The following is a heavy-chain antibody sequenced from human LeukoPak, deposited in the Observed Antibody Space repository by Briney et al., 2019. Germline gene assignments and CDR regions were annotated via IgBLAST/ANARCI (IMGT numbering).Heavy chain of an antibody. J-gene: IGHJ3*02. CDR1: GFTVSSNY. D-gene: IGHD5-18*01. Sequence: PGGSLRLSCAASGFTVSSNYMSWARQAPGKGLGWVSVIYSGGSTYYADSVKGRFTISRDNSKNTLYLQMNSLRAEDTAVYYCARGGGYSYGHDAFDIWGQGTMVTVSS. CDR2: IYSGGST. CDR3: ARGGGYSYGHDAFDI. V-gene: IGHV3-66*01.